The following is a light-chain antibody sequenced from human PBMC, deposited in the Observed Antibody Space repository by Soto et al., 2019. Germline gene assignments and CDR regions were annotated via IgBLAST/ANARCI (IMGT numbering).Light chain of an antibody. J-gene: IGKJ2*01. CDR2: AAS. CDR1: QSVDIN. V-gene: IGKV3D-15*01. CDR3: QQYHDWPQRT. Sequence: EIGMTQSPATLSVSPGERVTLSCRASQSVDINLAWYQQKSGQAPRLLIYAASTRATGIPVRFSGSGSGTDFRLTISSLQSEDVAVYYCQQYHDWPQRTFGQGTKVEIK.